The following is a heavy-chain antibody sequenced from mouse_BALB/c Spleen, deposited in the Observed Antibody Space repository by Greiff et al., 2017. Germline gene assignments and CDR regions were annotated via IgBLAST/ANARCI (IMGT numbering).Heavy chain of an antibody. CDR2: INPSNGGT. CDR1: GYTFTSYY. Sequence: QVQLKQSGAELVKPGASVKLSCKASGYTFTSYYMYWVKQRPGQGLEWIGEINPSNGGTNFNEKFKSKATLTVDKSSSTAYMQLSSLTSEDSAVYYCTREEITTATAWFAYWGQGTLVTVSA. D-gene: IGHD1-2*01. CDR3: TREEITTATAWFAY. J-gene: IGHJ3*01. V-gene: IGHV1S81*02.